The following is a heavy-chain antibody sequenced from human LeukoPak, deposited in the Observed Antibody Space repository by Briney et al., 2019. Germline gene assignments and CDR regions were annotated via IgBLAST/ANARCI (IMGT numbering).Heavy chain of an antibody. D-gene: IGHD5/OR15-5a*01. CDR2: ISGSGART. V-gene: IGHV3-23*01. CDR1: GLTVSRNY. J-gene: IGHJ4*02. CDR3: AKESSTELDY. Sequence: AGGSLRLSCAASGLTVSRNYMSWVRQAPGKGLEWVSGISGSGARTYYADSVRGRFTISRDNSKNTLYLQINSLRAEDTALYYCAKESSTELDYWGQGTLVTVYS.